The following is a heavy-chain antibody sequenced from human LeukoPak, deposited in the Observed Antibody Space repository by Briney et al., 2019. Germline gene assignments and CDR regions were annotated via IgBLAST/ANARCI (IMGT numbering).Heavy chain of an antibody. CDR2: ISYDGSNK. D-gene: IGHD2-15*01. CDR1: GFTFSSYG. CDR3: AKGSGGSPRHNFDY. J-gene: IGHJ4*02. Sequence: PGGSLRLSCAASGFTFSSYGMHWVRQAPGKGLEWVAVISYDGSNKYYADSVKGRFTISRDNSKNTLYLQMNSLRAEDTAVYYCAKGSGGSPRHNFDYWGQGTLVTVSS. V-gene: IGHV3-30*18.